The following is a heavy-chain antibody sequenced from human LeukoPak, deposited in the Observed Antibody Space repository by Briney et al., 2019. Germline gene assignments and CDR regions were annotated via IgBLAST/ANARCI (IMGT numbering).Heavy chain of an antibody. Sequence: GSLRLSCAASGFTFSSYAMSWVRQAPGKGLEWIGSIYYSGSTYYNPSLKSRVTISVDTSKNQFSLKLSSVTAADTAVYYCARDSPGVSWYDYWGQGTLVTVSS. CDR1: GFTFSSYA. CDR2: IYYSGST. D-gene: IGHD2-15*01. J-gene: IGHJ4*02. CDR3: ARDSPGVSWYDY. V-gene: IGHV4-39*07.